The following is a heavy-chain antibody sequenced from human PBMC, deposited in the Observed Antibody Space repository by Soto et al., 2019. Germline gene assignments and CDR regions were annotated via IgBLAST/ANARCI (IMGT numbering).Heavy chain of an antibody. CDR1: GGSISSSSYY. V-gene: IGHV4-39*01. D-gene: IGHD6-6*01. Sequence: SETLSLTCTVSGGSISSSSYYWGWIRQPPGKGLEWIGSIYYSGSTYYNPSLKSRVTISVDTSKNQFSLKLSSVTAADTAVYYCATLSGEYSRPGAPSEWFDPWGQGTLVTVS. J-gene: IGHJ5*02. CDR2: IYYSGST. CDR3: ATLSGEYSRPGAPSEWFDP.